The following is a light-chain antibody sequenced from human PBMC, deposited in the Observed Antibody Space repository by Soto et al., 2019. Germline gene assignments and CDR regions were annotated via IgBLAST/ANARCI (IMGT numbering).Light chain of an antibody. J-gene: IGKJ2*01. CDR2: GAS. CDR1: QSVRSNY. CDR3: QEYGGSPYT. V-gene: IGKV3-20*01. Sequence: EIVLTQSPGTLSLSPGERATLSCRASQSVRSNYLAWYQQKPGQAPRLLIYGASSRATGIPDRCSGTGSGTDFTLTISILEPEDVAVYYCQEYGGSPYTFGQWTKLEIK.